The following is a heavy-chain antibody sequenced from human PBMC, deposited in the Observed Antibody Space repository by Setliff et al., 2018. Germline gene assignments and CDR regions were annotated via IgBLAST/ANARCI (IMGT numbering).Heavy chain of an antibody. CDR1: GGSFSGYY. Sequence: PSETLSLTCAVYGGSFSGYYWSWIRQSPGKGLEWIGEINHSGSTNYNPSLKSRVTISVDTSKNQFSLKLSSVTAADTAVYYCARGPNWNYEGAWDYWGQGTLVTVSS. CDR3: ARGPNWNYEGAWDY. J-gene: IGHJ4*02. CDR2: INHSGST. D-gene: IGHD1-7*01. V-gene: IGHV4-34*01.